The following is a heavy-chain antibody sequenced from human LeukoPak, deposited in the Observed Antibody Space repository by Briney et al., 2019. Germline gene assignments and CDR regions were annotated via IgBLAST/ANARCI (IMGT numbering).Heavy chain of an antibody. CDR3: ASNDIVVVPAAPAKPFDY. Sequence: VKVSCKASGGTFSSYAISWVRQAPGQGLEWMGGIIPIFGTASYAQKFQGRVTITADESTSTAYMELSSLRSEDTAVYYCASNDIVVVPAAPAKPFDYWGQGTLVTVSS. J-gene: IGHJ4*02. CDR2: IIPIFGTA. CDR1: GGTFSSYA. D-gene: IGHD2-2*01. V-gene: IGHV1-69*01.